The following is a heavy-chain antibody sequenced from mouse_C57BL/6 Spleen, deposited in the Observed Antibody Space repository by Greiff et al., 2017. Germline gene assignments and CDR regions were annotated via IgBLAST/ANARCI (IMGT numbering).Heavy chain of an antibody. CDR2: IYPGDGDT. Sequence: VQLQQSGPELVKPGASVKISCKASGYAFSSSWMNWVKQRPGKGLEWIGRIYPGDGDTNYNGKFKGKATLTADKSSSTGYVQLSGLTSEDSAVYFCARVYYLKRDWYCDVGGTETTATVSS. D-gene: IGHD5-5*01. J-gene: IGHJ1*03. CDR3: ARVYYLKRDWYCDV. CDR1: GYAFSSSW. V-gene: IGHV1-82*01.